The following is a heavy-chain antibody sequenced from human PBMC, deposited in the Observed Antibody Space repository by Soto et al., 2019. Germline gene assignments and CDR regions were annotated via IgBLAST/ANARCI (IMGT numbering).Heavy chain of an antibody. J-gene: IGHJ6*02. CDR3: ARVQYSSSPSYYYYYYGMDV. CDR2: IIPIFGTA. CDR1: GGTFSSYA. D-gene: IGHD6-6*01. Sequence: QVQLVQSGAEVKKPWSSVKVSCKASGGTFSSYAISWVRQAPGQGLEWMGGIIPIFGTANYAQKFHGRVTITADKSTSTAYMELSSLRSEDTAVYYCARVQYSSSPSYYYYYYGMDVWGQGTTVTVSS. V-gene: IGHV1-69*06.